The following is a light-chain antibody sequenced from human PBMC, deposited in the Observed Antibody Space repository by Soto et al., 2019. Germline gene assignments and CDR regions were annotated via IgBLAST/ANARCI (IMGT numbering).Light chain of an antibody. J-gene: IGKJ2*01. CDR3: QQYNNWPPYT. CDR2: GAS. CDR1: QSVSSN. Sequence: EIVMTQSPATLSVSPGERATLSCRASQSVSSNLAWYQQKPGQAPRLLIYGASTRATGIPARFSGSGSGTEVTLTISSLQSEEFAVYYWQQYNNWPPYTFGQGTKLEIK. V-gene: IGKV3-15*01.